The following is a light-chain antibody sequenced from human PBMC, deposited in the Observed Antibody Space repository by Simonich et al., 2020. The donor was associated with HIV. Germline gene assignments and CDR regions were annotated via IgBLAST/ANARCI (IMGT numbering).Light chain of an antibody. V-gene: IGKV3-15*01. CDR1: QSVSSN. J-gene: IGKJ2*01. Sequence: EIVLTQSPGTLSLSPGERATLSCRASQSVSSNLAWYQQKRGQAPRLLIYDASTRATGIPAKFSGSWSGTGFTLTISNMQPADIAVYFCQQYGSSPYTFGQGTKLEIK. CDR3: QQYGSSPYT. CDR2: DAS.